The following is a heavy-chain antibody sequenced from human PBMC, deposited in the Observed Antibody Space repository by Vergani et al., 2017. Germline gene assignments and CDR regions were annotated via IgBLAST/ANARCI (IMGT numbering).Heavy chain of an antibody. CDR1: GGSISSGDYY. D-gene: IGHD3-9*01. Sequence: QLQLQESGPGLVKPSQTLSLTCTVSGGSISSGDYYWSWIRQPPGKGLEWIGYIYYSGSTYYNPSLNSRVTMSVDTSKNQFSLKLRSVTAADTAVYFCARVMYRDEASTGYRLEGMDIWGQGTTVTISS. J-gene: IGHJ6*02. CDR3: ARVMYRDEASTGYRLEGMDI. V-gene: IGHV4-30-4*01. CDR2: IYYSGST.